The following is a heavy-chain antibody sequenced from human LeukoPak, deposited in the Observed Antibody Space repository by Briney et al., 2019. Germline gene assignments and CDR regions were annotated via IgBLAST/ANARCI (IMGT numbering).Heavy chain of an antibody. CDR1: GGSISSYY. V-gene: IGHV4-59*01. CDR3: ARSSRDGWDFDY. J-gene: IGHJ4*02. D-gene: IGHD5-24*01. CDR2: IYYSGST. Sequence: SETPSLTCTVSGGSISSYYWSWIRQPPGKGLEWIGYIYYSGSTNYNPSLKSRVTISVDTSKNQFSLKLSSVTAADTAVYYCARSSRDGWDFDYWGQGTLVTVSS.